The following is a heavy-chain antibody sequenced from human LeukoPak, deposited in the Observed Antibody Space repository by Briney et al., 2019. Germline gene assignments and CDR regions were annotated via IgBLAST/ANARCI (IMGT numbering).Heavy chain of an antibody. CDR3: ARDSGDYDFDY. D-gene: IGHD4-17*01. J-gene: IGHJ4*02. CDR2: IYSGGSI. CDR1: GFTVSSNY. Sequence: GGSLRLSCAASGFTVSSNYMSWVRQAPGKGLEWVSVIYSGGSIYYADSVKGRFTISRDNSKNTLYLQMNSLRAEDTAVYYCARDSGDYDFDYWGQGTLVTVSS. V-gene: IGHV3-53*01.